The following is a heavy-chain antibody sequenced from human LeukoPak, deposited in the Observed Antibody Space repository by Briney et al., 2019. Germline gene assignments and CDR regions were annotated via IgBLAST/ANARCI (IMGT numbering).Heavy chain of an antibody. Sequence: GRSLRLSCAVSAFTFSKYAMSWVRQAPGTGLEWVGSLTSSGDATYYADSVKGKLTISRNNSNSHLYLPISGLRDEDTAVYYCARGYSHNSGGWLDPWGQGTLVTVSS. D-gene: IGHD5-12*01. J-gene: IGHJ5*02. V-gene: IGHV3-23*01. CDR2: LTSSGDAT. CDR1: AFTFSKYA. CDR3: ARGYSHNSGGWLDP.